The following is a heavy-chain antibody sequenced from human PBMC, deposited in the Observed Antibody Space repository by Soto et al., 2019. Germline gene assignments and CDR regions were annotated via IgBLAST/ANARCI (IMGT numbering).Heavy chain of an antibody. CDR2: IYYSGST. D-gene: IGHD2-21*02. Sequence: QVQLQESGPGLVKPSETLSLTCTVSGGSVSSGSYYWSWIRQPPGKGLEWIGYIYYSGSTNYNPSLKSRVTISVDTSKNQFSLKLSSVTAADTAVYYCARGGGHCGGDCSSPPPYFDYWGQGTLVTVSS. J-gene: IGHJ4*02. CDR1: GGSVSSGSYY. CDR3: ARGGGHCGGDCSSPPPYFDY. V-gene: IGHV4-61*01.